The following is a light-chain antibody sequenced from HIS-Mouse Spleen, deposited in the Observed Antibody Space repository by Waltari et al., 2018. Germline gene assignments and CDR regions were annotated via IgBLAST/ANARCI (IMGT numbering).Light chain of an antibody. Sequence: QSALTQPASVSGSPGQSITISCTGTSSDVGSYNLVSWYQQHPGKAPKLMIYEGSKRPSGVSKRFSGYKSGNTASLTISGLQAEDEADYYCCSYAGSRVFGGGTKLTVL. J-gene: IGLJ3*02. V-gene: IGLV2-23*01. CDR2: EGS. CDR3: CSYAGSRV. CDR1: SSDVGSYNL.